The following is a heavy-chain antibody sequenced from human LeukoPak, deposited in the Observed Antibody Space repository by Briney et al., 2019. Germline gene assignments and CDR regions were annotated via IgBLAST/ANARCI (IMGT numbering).Heavy chain of an antibody. D-gene: IGHD2-15*01. V-gene: IGHV3-23*01. CDR3: AKGGGIRWFVY. J-gene: IGHJ4*02. CDR2: ISGSDFST. Sequence: GGALRLSCAASGFTFSTDAMSWVRQAPGKGLEWVSTISGSDFSTDYADSVKGRFTISRDNSKDTLYLQLNTLRAEDTAIYYCAKGGGIRWFVYWGQGTLVTVSS. CDR1: GFTFSTDA.